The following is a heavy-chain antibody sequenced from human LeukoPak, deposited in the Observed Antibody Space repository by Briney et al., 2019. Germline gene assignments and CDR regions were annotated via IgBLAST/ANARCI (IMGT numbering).Heavy chain of an antibody. CDR2: ISGSGGST. CDR3: ATTPLWFGELPDDY. V-gene: IGHV3-23*01. CDR1: GFTFSSYA. J-gene: IGHJ4*02. D-gene: IGHD3-10*01. Sequence: PGGSLRLSCAASGFTFSSYAMSWVLQAPGKGLKWVSAISGSGGSTYYADSVKGRFTISRDNSKNTLYLQMNSLRAEDTAVYYCATTPLWFGELPDDYWGQGTLVTVSS.